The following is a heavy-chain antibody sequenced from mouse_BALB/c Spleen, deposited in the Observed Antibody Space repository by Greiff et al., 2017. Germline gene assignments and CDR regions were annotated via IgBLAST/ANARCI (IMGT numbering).Heavy chain of an antibody. CDR3: ARGGDYGYGFAY. CDR2: ISSGGST. V-gene: IGHV5-6-5*01. Sequence: EVMLVESGGGLVKPGGSLKLSCAASGFTFSSYAMSWVRQTPEKRLEWVASISSGGSTYYPDSVKGRFTISRDNARNILYLQMSSLRSEDTAMYYCARGGDYGYGFAYWGQGTLVTVSA. J-gene: IGHJ3*01. D-gene: IGHD1-2*01. CDR1: GFTFSSYA.